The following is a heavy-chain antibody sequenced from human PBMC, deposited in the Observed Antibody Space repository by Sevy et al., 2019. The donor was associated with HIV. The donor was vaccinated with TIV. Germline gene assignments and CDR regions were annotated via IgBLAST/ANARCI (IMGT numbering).Heavy chain of an antibody. CDR1: GGSISSGGYS. Sequence: SETLSLTCAVSGGSISSGGYSWNWIRQPPGKGLEWIGYIYHTGNTYYNPSLKSRVTISVDRSNNQFSLKLNSVTAADMAVYYCARAAARMTTVTHFDYWGQGTLVTVS. J-gene: IGHJ4*02. CDR3: ARAAARMTTVTHFDY. V-gene: IGHV4-30-2*01. CDR2: IYHTGNT. D-gene: IGHD4-17*01.